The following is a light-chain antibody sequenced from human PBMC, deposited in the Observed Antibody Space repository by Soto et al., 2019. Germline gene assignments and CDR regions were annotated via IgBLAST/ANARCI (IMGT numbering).Light chain of an antibody. V-gene: IGKV3-20*01. CDR3: QQYGSSPT. CDR1: QSLSSGY. CDR2: AAS. Sequence: EIVLTQSPGTLSLSPGERVTLSCRASQSLSSGYLAWYQQKFGQAPRLLIYAASRRATGIPERFSGSGSGTDFTLTINRLEPEDFAVYYCQQYGSSPTFGLGTKVDIK. J-gene: IGKJ1*01.